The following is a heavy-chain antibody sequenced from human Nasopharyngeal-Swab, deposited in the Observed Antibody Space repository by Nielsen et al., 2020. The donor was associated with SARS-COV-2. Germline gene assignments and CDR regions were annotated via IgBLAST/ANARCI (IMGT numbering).Heavy chain of an antibody. CDR1: GYTFTNYG. J-gene: IGHJ6*03. CDR2: INPGTVNT. CDR3: ARAPGVDYYYYMDV. Sequence: ASVKVSCKVSGYTFTNYGIHWVRQAPGQRLEWMGWINPGTVNTKYSQKFQGRVTISRDTSASTAYMELSSLRSEDTAVYYCARAPGVDYYYYMDVWDNGTTVTVSS. V-gene: IGHV1-3*01.